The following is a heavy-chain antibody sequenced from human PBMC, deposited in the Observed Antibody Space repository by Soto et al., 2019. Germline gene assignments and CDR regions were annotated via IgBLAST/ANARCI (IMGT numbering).Heavy chain of an antibody. J-gene: IGHJ5*02. D-gene: IGHD3-3*01. CDR1: GGSISSYY. V-gene: IGHV4-59*12. Sequence: PSETLSLTCTVSGGSISSYYWSWIRQPPGKGLEWIGYIYYSGSTNYNPSLKSRVTISVDTSKNQFSLKLSSVTAADTAVYYCARGLFTIFGVVNNWFDPWGQGTLVTVSS. CDR2: IYYSGST. CDR3: ARGLFTIFGVVNNWFDP.